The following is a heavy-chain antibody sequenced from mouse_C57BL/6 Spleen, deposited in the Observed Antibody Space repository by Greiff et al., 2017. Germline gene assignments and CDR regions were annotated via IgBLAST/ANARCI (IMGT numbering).Heavy chain of an antibody. CDR3: ARGDYDGYYAMDY. D-gene: IGHD2-4*01. V-gene: IGHV2-5*01. CDR1: GFSLTSYG. Sequence: QVQLQQSGPGLVQPSQSLSITCTVSGFSLTSYGVHWVRQSPGKGLEWLGVIWRGGSTDYNAAFMSRLSITKDNSKSQVFFKMNSLQADDTAIYYCARGDYDGYYAMDYWGQGTSVTVSS. J-gene: IGHJ4*01. CDR2: IWRGGST.